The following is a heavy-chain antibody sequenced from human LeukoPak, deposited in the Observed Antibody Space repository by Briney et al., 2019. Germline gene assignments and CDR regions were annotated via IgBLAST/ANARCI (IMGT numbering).Heavy chain of an antibody. CDR1: GYTFTSYG. CDR3: ACYHGSYYYSYMDV. Sequence: SVKVSCKASGYTFTSYGISWVRQAPGQGLEWMGGIIGIFGTVNYAQKFQGRVTITADESTTTAYMELSSLRAEDTAVYYCACYHGSYYYSYMDVWGKGTTVTVSS. V-gene: IGHV1-69*13. J-gene: IGHJ6*03. D-gene: IGHD3-10*01. CDR2: IIGIFGTV.